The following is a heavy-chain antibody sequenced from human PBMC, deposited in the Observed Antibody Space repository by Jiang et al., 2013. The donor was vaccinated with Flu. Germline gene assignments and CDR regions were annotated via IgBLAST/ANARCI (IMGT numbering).Heavy chain of an antibody. J-gene: IGHJ4*02. CDR2: ISTYTGHT. Sequence: GAEVKKPGASVKVSCSTSGFTFTNYGITWVRQAPGQGLEWLGWISTYTGHTDYTQRFQGRVNMTIDTSTTTAFLELRSLQSDDTAVYYCAREVYREVDYWGQGTLVTVFS. CDR3: AREVYREVDY. D-gene: IGHD1-14*01. V-gene: IGHV1-18*04. CDR1: GFTFTNYG.